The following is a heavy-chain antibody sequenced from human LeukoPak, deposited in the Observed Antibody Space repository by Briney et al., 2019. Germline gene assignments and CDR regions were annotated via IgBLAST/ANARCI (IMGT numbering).Heavy chain of an antibody. CDR1: GFTFSNYA. Sequence: PGGSLRLSCAASGFTFSNYAMSWVRQAPGKGLEWVSAISYSSGSTYYADSVKGRFTISRDNSKNTLYLQMNSLRAEDTAVYYCAKKGPTVAGASPYYFDYWGQGTLVTVSS. J-gene: IGHJ4*02. D-gene: IGHD6-19*01. CDR3: AKKGPTVAGASPYYFDY. V-gene: IGHV3-23*01. CDR2: ISYSSGST.